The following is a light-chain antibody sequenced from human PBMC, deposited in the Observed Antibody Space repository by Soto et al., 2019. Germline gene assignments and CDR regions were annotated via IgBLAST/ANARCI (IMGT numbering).Light chain of an antibody. Sequence: DIQMTQSHSTLSASVGDTVTITCRASQSISRWLAWYQQKPGKAPKILISDASILENGVPSRFSGTGSGTEFTLTISNLQPDDFATYFCQQYNSFSLITFGQGTRLEIK. V-gene: IGKV1-5*01. J-gene: IGKJ5*01. CDR3: QQYNSFSLIT. CDR1: QSISRW. CDR2: DAS.